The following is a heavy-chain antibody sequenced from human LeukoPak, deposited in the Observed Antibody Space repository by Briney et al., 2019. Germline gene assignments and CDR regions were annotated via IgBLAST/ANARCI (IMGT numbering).Heavy chain of an antibody. CDR3: ARDGVTLAYCAGDCYS. Sequence: PSETLSLTCTVSGGSISTTRYFWGWIRQPPGKGLEWIGSINYSGSTYYNPSYKSRVTISVDTSKNQFSLKLSSVTAADTAVYYCARDGVTLAYCAGDCYSWGQGTLVTVSS. CDR1: GGSISTTRYF. V-gene: IGHV4-39*02. CDR2: INYSGST. J-gene: IGHJ4*02. D-gene: IGHD2-21*02.